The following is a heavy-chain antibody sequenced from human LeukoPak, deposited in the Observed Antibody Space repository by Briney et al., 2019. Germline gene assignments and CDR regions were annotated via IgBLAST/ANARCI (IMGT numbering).Heavy chain of an antibody. D-gene: IGHD5-24*01. J-gene: IGHJ4*02. CDR3: TTTADLEMATLIDY. CDR2: ISGSGFTT. V-gene: IGHV3-23*01. Sequence: GGSLRLSCAASGFTFSSYAMNWVRQAPGKGLEWVSSISGSGFTTYHADSVKGRFTISRDNSKNTLYLQMNSLRAEDTAVYYCTTTADLEMATLIDYWGQGTLVTVSS. CDR1: GFTFSSYA.